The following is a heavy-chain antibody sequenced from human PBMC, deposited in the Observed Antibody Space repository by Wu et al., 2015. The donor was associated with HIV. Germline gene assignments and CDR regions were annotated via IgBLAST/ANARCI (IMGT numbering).Heavy chain of an antibody. CDR3: ARALIATNANIRRMLQSPDFGY. CDR2: ISAYNGNT. Sequence: QVQLVQSGAEVKMPGASVKVSCKASGYTFTSYGISWVRQAPGQGLEWMGWISAYNGNTNYAQKLQGRVTMTTDISTSTAYMELRSLRSDDTAVYYCARALIATNANIRRMLQSPDFGYWGQGTLVTVSS. CDR1: GYTFTSYG. V-gene: IGHV1-18*01. J-gene: IGHJ4*02. D-gene: IGHD5-24*01.